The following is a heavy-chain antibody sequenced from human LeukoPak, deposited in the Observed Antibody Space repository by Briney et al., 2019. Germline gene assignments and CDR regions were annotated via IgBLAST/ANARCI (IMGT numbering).Heavy chain of an antibody. CDR1: GNTFTSYY. CDR2: INPSGGST. V-gene: IGHV1-46*01. Sequence: ASVKVSCKASGNTFTSYYLHWVRQAPGQGLEWMAIINPSGGSTSYAQKFQGRVTMTRDMSTSTAYMELSSLRSEDTAVYYCARAVSSGWYRNYYYYYMDVWGKGTTVTVS. CDR3: ARAVSSGWYRNYYYYYMDV. J-gene: IGHJ6*03. D-gene: IGHD6-19*01.